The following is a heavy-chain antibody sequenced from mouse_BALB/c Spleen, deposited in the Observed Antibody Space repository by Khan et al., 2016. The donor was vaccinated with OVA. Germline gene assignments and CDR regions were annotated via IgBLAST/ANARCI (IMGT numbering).Heavy chain of an antibody. Sequence: QVQLKQSGAELMKPGASVKISCKATGYTFSSYWIEWVKQRPGHGLEWIGEILPGSGSTNYNEKFKGKATFTADTSPNTAYMQLSSLTSEDSADYYCARWWNYGGAYAIDYWGQGTSVTVAS. D-gene: IGHD1-1*02. CDR3: ARWWNYGGAYAIDY. V-gene: IGHV1-9*01. J-gene: IGHJ4*01. CDR1: GYTFSSYW. CDR2: ILPGSGST.